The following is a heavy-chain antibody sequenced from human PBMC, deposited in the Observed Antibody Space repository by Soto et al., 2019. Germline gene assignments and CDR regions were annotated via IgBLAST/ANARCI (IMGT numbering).Heavy chain of an antibody. D-gene: IGHD1-20*01. CDR3: ARGITGTTLVWFDP. CDR1: GDSVSSNSAA. Sequence: KQSQTLSLTCAISGDSVSSNSAAWNWIRQSPSRGLEWLGRTYYRSKWYNDYAVSGKSRITINPDTSKNQFSLQLNSVTPEDTAVYYCARGITGTTLVWFDPWGQGTLVTVSS. CDR2: TYYRSKWYN. J-gene: IGHJ5*02. V-gene: IGHV6-1*01.